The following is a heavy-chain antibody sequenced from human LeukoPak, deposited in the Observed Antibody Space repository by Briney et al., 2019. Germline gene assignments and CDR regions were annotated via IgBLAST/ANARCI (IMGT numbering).Heavy chain of an antibody. J-gene: IGHJ4*02. CDR3: ARDILPGYIGEGLDY. D-gene: IGHD3-9*01. V-gene: IGHV3-9*01. Sequence: GGSLRLSCAASGFTFTVFTMHGFRQPPGRGRDWVPGISWNSGSIGYADSVKGRFTISRDNAKNSLYLHMSSLRAEDTAVYYCARDILPGYIGEGLDYWGQGTLVTASS. CDR2: ISWNSGSI. CDR1: GFTFTVFT.